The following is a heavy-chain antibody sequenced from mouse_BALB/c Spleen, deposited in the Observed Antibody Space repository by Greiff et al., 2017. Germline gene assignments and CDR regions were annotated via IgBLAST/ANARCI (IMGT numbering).Heavy chain of an antibody. J-gene: IGHJ4*01. CDR1: GYTFTSYV. D-gene: IGHD2-1*01. CDR3: ARWGDCNYGGFYAMDY. Sequence: VQLQQSGPELVKPGASVKMSCKASGYTFTSYVMHWVKQKPGQGLEWIGYINPYNDGTKYNEKFKGKATLTSDKSSSTAYMELSSLTSEDSAVYYCARWGDCNYGGFYAMDYWGQGTSVTVSS. CDR2: INPYNDGT. V-gene: IGHV1-14*01.